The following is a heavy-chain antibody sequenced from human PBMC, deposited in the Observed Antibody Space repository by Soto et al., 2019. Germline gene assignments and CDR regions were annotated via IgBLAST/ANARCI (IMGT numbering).Heavy chain of an antibody. J-gene: IGHJ4*02. Sequence: GGSLRLSCAASGFTVSSNYMSWVRQAPGKGLEWVSVIYSGGSTYYADSVKGRFTISRDNSKNTLYVQMNSLRAEDTGVYYCAKAISGYNAPLDHWGQGTRVTSP. D-gene: IGHD1-20*01. V-gene: IGHV3-53*01. CDR3: AKAISGYNAPLDH. CDR2: IYSGGST. CDR1: GFTVSSNY.